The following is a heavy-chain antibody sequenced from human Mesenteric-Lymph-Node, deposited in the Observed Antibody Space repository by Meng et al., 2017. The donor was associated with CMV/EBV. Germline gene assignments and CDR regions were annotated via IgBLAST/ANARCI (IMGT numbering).Heavy chain of an antibody. V-gene: IGHV4-34*01. J-gene: IGHJ4*02. D-gene: IGHD3-9*01. CDR3: ARGSSYDILTGYFDY. Sequence: QVQLAQWGASLLKPSETLPVTCAVYGGSVSGYNWNWIRQSPEKGLEWIGEINHSGSTTYNPSFTSRIIISVDTSTNQISLNMSSVTAADTAVYYCARGSSYDILTGYFDYWGQGALVTVSS. CDR2: INHSGST. CDR1: GGSVSGYN.